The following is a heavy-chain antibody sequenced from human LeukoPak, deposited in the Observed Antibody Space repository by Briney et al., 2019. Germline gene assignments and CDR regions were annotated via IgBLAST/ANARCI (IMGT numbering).Heavy chain of an antibody. J-gene: IGHJ3*02. CDR3: ARGDIQLWFSVAFDI. D-gene: IGHD5-18*01. CDR1: GGSISSYY. CDR2: IYYSGST. V-gene: IGHV4-59*01. Sequence: SETLSLTRTVSGGSISSYYWSWIRQPPGKGLEWIGYIYYSGSTNYNPSLKSRVTISVDTSKNQFSLKLSSVTAADTAVYYCARGDIQLWFSVAFDIWGQGTMVTVSS.